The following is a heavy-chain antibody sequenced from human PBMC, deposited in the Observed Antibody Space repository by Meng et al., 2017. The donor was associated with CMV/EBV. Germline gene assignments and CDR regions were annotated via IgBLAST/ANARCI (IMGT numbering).Heavy chain of an antibody. Sequence: GGSLRLSCAASGFTFSSYAMHWVRQAPGKELEWVAVISYDGSNKYYADSVKGRFTISRDNSKNALYLQMNSLRPEDTAVYYCARDSGAFDIWGQGTMVTVSS. CDR3: ARDSGAFDI. CDR1: GFTFSSYA. CDR2: ISYDGSNK. D-gene: IGHD3-10*01. V-gene: IGHV3-30*14. J-gene: IGHJ3*02.